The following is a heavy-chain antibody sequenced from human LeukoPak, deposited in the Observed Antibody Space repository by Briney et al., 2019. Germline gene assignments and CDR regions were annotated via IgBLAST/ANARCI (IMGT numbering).Heavy chain of an antibody. Sequence: GGSLRLSCAASGFTFSSYWMAWVRQAPGKGLEWVANIKPDGTEMYYLHSVKGRFTISRGNSKNSLYLQMDNLRVEDTGVYYCARGSSTWYDGSDRFDPWGQGTLVTVSS. CDR1: GFTFSSYW. J-gene: IGHJ5*02. CDR3: ARGSSTWYDGSDRFDP. V-gene: IGHV3-7*01. D-gene: IGHD6-13*01. CDR2: IKPDGTEM.